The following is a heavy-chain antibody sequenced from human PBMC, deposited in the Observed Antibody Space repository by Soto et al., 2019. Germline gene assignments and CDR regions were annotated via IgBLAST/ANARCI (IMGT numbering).Heavy chain of an antibody. CDR2: ISGSGGST. V-gene: IGHV3-23*01. Sequence: SLRLSCAASGFTFSSYAISWVRQAPGKGLEWVSAISGSGGSTYYADSVKGRFTISRDNSKNTLYLQMNSLRAEDTAVYYCAKYYMVTRSPFDYWGQGTLVTVSS. J-gene: IGHJ4*02. D-gene: IGHD5-18*01. CDR1: GFTFSSYA. CDR3: AKYYMVTRSPFDY.